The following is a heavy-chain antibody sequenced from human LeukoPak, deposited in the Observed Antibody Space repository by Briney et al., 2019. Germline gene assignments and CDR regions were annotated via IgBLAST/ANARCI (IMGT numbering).Heavy chain of an antibody. J-gene: IGHJ4*02. V-gene: IGHV3-21*01. CDR2: ISSSSGYI. Sequence: GGSLRLSCAASGFTFSSYSMNWVRQAPGKGLEWVSSISSSSGYIYYADSVKGRFTISRDNAKNSLYLQMNSLRAEDTAVYYCAREAETTGDDYWGQGTLVTVSS. CDR3: AREAETTGDDY. D-gene: IGHD4-17*01. CDR1: GFTFSSYS.